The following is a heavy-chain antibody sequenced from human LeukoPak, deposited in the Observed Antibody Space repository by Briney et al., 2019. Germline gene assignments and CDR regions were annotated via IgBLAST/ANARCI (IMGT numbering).Heavy chain of an antibody. Sequence: SETLSLTCAVYGGSFSGYYWSWIRQPPGKGLEWIGEINHSGSTNYNPSLKSRVTISVDKSKNQFSLKLNSVTAADTAVYYCAKSNGYGLVDIWGQGTMVTVSS. CDR1: GGSFSGYY. V-gene: IGHV4-34*01. J-gene: IGHJ3*02. CDR2: INHSGST. CDR3: AKSNGYGLVDI. D-gene: IGHD3-10*01.